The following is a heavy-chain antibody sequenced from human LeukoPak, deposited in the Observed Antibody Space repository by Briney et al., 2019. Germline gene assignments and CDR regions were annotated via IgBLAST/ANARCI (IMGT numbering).Heavy chain of an antibody. CDR3: ARVQGGGYRTADY. CDR2: ISFDGSYK. V-gene: IGHV3-30*03. Sequence: GGSLRLSCAASGFTFSSYWMSWVRQAPGKGLEWVALISFDGSYKYYTDSVKGRFTISRDNSKNTLFLQMNSLRGEDMAMYYCARVQGGGYRTADYWGQGTLVTVSS. CDR1: GFTFSSYW. J-gene: IGHJ4*02. D-gene: IGHD6-19*01.